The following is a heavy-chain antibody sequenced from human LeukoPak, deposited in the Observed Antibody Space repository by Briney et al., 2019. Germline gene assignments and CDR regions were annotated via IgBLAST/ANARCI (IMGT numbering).Heavy chain of an antibody. Sequence: PGGSLRLSCTASGFTFGDYAMSWVRQAPGKGLEWVGFIRSKAYGGATEYAASVKGRFTISRDDSKSIDYLQMDSLKTEDKAVYYCTSISLYRRSLGSDYWGQGTLVTVSS. CDR2: IRSKAYGGAT. CDR1: GFTFGDYA. V-gene: IGHV3-49*04. CDR3: TSISLYRRSLGSDY. D-gene: IGHD6-13*01. J-gene: IGHJ4*02.